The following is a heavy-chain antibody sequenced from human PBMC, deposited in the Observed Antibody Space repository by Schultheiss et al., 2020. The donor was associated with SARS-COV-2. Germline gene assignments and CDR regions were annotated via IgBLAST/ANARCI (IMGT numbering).Heavy chain of an antibody. CDR1: GFIFSAYT. J-gene: IGHJ6*02. V-gene: IGHV3-21*01. D-gene: IGHD2-2*01. Sequence: GGSLRLSCAASGFIFSAYTVNWVRQAPGKGLEWVSSISSSSSSSYIYYADSVKGRFTISRDNAKNSLYLQMNSLRAEDTAVYYCARGGVVVPAAIQWYKYGMDVWGQGTTVTVSS. CDR2: ISSSSSSSYI. CDR3: ARGGVVVPAAIQWYKYGMDV.